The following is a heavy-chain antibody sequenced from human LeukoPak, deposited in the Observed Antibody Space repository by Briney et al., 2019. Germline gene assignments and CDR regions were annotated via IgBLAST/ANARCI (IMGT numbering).Heavy chain of an antibody. CDR1: GGTFSSYA. J-gene: IGHJ6*02. CDR2: IIPISGTA. Sequence: SVKVSCKASGGTFSSYAISWVRQAPGQGLEWMGGIIPISGTANYAQKFQGRVTITADESTSTAYMELSSLRSEDTAVYYCAREDSGGSGSSYYYYYGMDVWGQGTTVTVSS. V-gene: IGHV1-69*01. D-gene: IGHD3-10*01. CDR3: AREDSGGSGSSYYYYYGMDV.